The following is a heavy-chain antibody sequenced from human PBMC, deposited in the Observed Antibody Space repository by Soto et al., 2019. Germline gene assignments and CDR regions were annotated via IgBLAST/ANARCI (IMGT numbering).Heavy chain of an antibody. D-gene: IGHD2-8*02. J-gene: IGHJ3*02. V-gene: IGHV3-9*01. Sequence: GGSLRLSCAASGFTFDDYAMHWVRQAPGKGLEWVSGISWNSGSIGYADSVKGRFPISRDNAKNSLYLQMNSLRAEDTALYYCAKEVLASDAFDIWGQGTMVTVSS. CDR3: AKEVLASDAFDI. CDR1: GFTFDDYA. CDR2: ISWNSGSI.